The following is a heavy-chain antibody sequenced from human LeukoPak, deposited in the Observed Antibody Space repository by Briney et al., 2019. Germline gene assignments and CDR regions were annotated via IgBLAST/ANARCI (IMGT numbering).Heavy chain of an antibody. CDR2: LDSETGVT. J-gene: IGHJ4*02. V-gene: IGHV1-24*01. CDR1: GYTLTESS. D-gene: IGHD1-26*01. CDR3: ATMTTLVSGNEY. Sequence: ASVKVSCKVYGYTLTESSMHWERQAPGKGLEWMGNLDSETGVTIYTQKFQGRVTMTEDTSTDTIYMELSGLKSEDTAVYYCATMTTLVSGNEYWGQGTLVTVSS.